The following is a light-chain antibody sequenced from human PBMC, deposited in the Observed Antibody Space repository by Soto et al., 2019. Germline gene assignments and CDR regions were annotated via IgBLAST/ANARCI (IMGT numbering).Light chain of an antibody. CDR1: QSVSSTY. CDR3: QQYISSPWT. CDR2: GAS. Sequence: EIVLPQSPGTLSLSPGERATLSCRASQSVSSTYLAWYQQKPGQAPRLLIYGASSRATGIPDRFSGSGSGTDFTLTISRLEPEDFAVFYCQQYISSPWTFGQGTKVDIK. V-gene: IGKV3-20*01. J-gene: IGKJ1*01.